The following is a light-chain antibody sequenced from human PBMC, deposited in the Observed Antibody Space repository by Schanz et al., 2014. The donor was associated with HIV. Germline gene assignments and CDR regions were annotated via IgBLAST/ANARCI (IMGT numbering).Light chain of an antibody. J-gene: IGKJ1*01. CDR2: GAS. V-gene: IGKV1-39*01. CDR1: QDISSH. CDR3: QQTYSSWT. Sequence: DIQMTQSPSSLSASVGDRVTITCRASQDISSHLNWYQQKPGKAPNALGYGASNLKSGVPSRFSGSGSGTEFTLTISSLQPEDVASYYCQQTYSSWTFGLGTKVETK.